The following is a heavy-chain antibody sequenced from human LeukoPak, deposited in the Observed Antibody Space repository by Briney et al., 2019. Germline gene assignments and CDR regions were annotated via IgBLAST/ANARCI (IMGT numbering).Heavy chain of an antibody. CDR3: AKDLYSSSWYRPDY. CDR2: ISGSGGST. J-gene: IGHJ4*02. CDR1: GFTFSSYA. D-gene: IGHD6-13*01. V-gene: IGHV3-23*01. Sequence: GGSLRLSCAASGFTFSSYAMSWVHQAPGKGLEWVSAISGSGGSTYYADSVKGRFTISRDNSKNTLYLQMNSLRAEDTAVYYCAKDLYSSSWYRPDYWGQGTLVTVSS.